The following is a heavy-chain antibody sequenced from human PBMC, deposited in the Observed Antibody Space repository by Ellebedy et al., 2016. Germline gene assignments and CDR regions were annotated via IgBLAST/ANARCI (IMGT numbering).Heavy chain of an antibody. J-gene: IGHJ6*02. CDR2: ISYSGST. CDR1: GGSISSRTYY. D-gene: IGHD2-21*01. CDR3: ARRNCGGDCYGMDV. V-gene: IGHV4-39*07. Sequence: SETLSLTCTVSGGSISSRTYYWGWIRQPPGKGLEWIGIISYSGSTYYNPSLKSRVTISVDTSKNQFSLKLSSVTAADTAVYYCARRNCGGDCYGMDVWGQGTTVTVSS.